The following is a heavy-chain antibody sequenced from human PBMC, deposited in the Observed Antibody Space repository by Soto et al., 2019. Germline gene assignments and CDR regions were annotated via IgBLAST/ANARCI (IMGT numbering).Heavy chain of an antibody. CDR2: ISDNGGRT. CDR1: GFIFSNYA. J-gene: IGHJ5*01. V-gene: IGHV3-23*01. Sequence: GGSLRLSCAASGFIFSNYAMNWVRQAPGKGLECVSSISDNGGRTYYADSVKGRFTTSRDNPKNTLYLQMNSLRAEDTAVYYCAKSISSTSWFESWGQGTLFTVSS. CDR3: AKSISSTSWFES. D-gene: IGHD2-2*01.